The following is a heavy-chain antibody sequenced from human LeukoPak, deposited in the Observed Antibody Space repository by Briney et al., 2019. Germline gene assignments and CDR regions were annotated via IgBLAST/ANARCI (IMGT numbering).Heavy chain of an antibody. V-gene: IGHV3-23*01. CDR1: GFTFSSYA. CDR3: AKFLPTHIVVANYYFDY. D-gene: IGHD2-21*01. CDR2: ISGSGGST. Sequence: GGSLRLSCAASGFTFSSYAMSWVRQAPGKGLEWVSAISGSGGSTYYADSVKGRFTISRDNSKNTLYLQLNGLRAEDTAVYYCAKFLPTHIVVANYYFDYWGQGTLVTVSS. J-gene: IGHJ4*02.